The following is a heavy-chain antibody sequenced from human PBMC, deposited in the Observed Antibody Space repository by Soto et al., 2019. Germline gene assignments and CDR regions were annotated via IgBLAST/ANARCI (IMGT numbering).Heavy chain of an antibody. CDR1: GFSFSAYA. CDR2: ISGSGSYT. V-gene: IGHV3-23*01. CDR3: VKEKVRPFDY. J-gene: IGHJ4*02. Sequence: EVQLLESGGGLVQPGGSLTLSCGASGFSFSAYAMGWVRQAPGKGLEWVSSISGSGSYTYYTDSVKGRFTISRDNSKNTLYLEMNSLIAEDMAVYSCVKEKVRPFDYWGQGTQVTVSS.